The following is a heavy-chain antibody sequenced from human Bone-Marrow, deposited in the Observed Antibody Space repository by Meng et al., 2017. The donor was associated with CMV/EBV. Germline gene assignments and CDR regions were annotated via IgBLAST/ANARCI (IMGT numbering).Heavy chain of an antibody. CDR1: KGYN. CDR3: ARAPRLAYCGGDCYGNWFDH. CDR2: INERGST. Sequence: KGYNGSWSTKPRGKVLQCIGEINERGSTNNHPFLKARVTKSVDTSKNMFSLKLSSVTDADTAVYYCARAPRLAYCGGDCYGNWFDHWGQGTLVTVSS. V-gene: IGHV4-34*01. J-gene: IGHJ5*02. D-gene: IGHD2-21*01.